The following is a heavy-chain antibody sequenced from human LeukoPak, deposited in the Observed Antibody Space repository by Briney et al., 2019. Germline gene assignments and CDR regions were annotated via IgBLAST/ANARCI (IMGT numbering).Heavy chain of an antibody. CDR1: GYTFTDYY. CDR3: ATILVVPAVTGDY. Sequence: ASVKASCKVSGYTFTDYYMHWVKQAPGKGREWMGLFDPEDGETIYAEKFQGRVTITADTSTDTAYMELSSLRSEDTAVYYCATILVVPAVTGDYWGQGTLVTVSS. V-gene: IGHV1-69-2*01. D-gene: IGHD2-2*01. J-gene: IGHJ4*02. CDR2: FDPEDGET.